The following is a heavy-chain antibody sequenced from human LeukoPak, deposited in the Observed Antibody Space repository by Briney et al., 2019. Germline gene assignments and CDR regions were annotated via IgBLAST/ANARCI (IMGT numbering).Heavy chain of an antibody. J-gene: IGHJ4*02. Sequence: PGGSLRLSCAASGFSFSLYSMTWVRQAPGKGLEWVSSISSSSSYKFYADSVKGRFTISRDNAKKSLYLQMNSLRAEDTAVYYCARGTRQQVDYFDYWGQGTLVTVSS. CDR1: GFSFSLYS. CDR3: ARGTRQQVDYFDY. D-gene: IGHD6-13*01. V-gene: IGHV3-21*01. CDR2: ISSSSSYK.